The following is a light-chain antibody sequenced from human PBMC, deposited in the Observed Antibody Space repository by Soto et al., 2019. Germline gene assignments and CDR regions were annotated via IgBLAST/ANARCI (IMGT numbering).Light chain of an antibody. CDR1: QSVSSSY. CDR3: QQYGSLSWT. CDR2: GTS. Sequence: VFRYPRGPLSLSTGERATLSCRASQSVSSSYLAWYQQKPGQAPRLLIYGTSSRATAIPDRFSGSGSGTDFTLTISRLEPEDFAVYYCQQYGSLSWTFGQGTKVDIK. J-gene: IGKJ1*01. V-gene: IGKV3-20*01.